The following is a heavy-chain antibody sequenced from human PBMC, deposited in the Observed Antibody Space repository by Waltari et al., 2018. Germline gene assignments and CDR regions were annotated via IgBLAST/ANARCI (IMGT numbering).Heavy chain of an antibody. J-gene: IGHJ4*02. Sequence: QVQLQQWGAVLLPPSETLSLYCAVSGGSFSGYYCIWIRLPPGKGLEWLGEINHSGSTNYNPSLKRRVTITVETSKNKFSQKLSAVTAADTAVYYCARGAGGYSYGRLFDYWGQGTLVTVSS. CDR3: ARGAGGYSYGRLFDY. CDR2: INHSGST. V-gene: IGHV4-34*01. CDR1: GGSFSGYY. D-gene: IGHD5-18*01.